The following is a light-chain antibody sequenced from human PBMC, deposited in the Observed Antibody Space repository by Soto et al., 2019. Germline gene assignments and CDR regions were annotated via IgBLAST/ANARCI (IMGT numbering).Light chain of an antibody. CDR3: QECGSSDM. V-gene: IGKV3-20*01. CDR1: QSVSSSY. J-gene: IGKJ1*01. Sequence: LSYEKRGTVSCRASQSVSSSYLAWYQQKPGQAPRLLIYGASSRATGIPDRFSGSGSGTEFTRSFSMLEPDEFAVYFGQECGSSDMFGQGTKVDIK. CDR2: GAS.